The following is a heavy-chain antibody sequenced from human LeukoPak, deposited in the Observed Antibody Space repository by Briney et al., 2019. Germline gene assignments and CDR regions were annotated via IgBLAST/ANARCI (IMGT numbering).Heavy chain of an antibody. J-gene: IGHJ4*02. CDR2: IYSGGTT. V-gene: IGHV3-53*04. D-gene: IGHD5-18*01. CDR1: GFTVSTNF. CDR3: ARVDTVMAYYFDL. Sequence: GSLRLSCAASGFTVSTNFMTWVRQAPGKGLEWVSTIYSGGTTYYADSVMGRFTISRHNSRNTLYLQMNSLRAEDTAVYYCARVDTVMAYYFDLWGQGTLVTVSS.